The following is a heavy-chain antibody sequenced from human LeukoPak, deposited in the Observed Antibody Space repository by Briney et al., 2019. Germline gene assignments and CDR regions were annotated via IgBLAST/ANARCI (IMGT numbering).Heavy chain of an antibody. J-gene: IGHJ6*02. V-gene: IGHV4-34*01. CDR3: ARPPKKTYYYGMDV. CDR2: INHSGST. Sequence: SETLSLTCAVYGGSFSGYYWSWIRQPPGKGLEWIGEINHSGSTNYTPSLKSPVTISVDTSKNQFSLKLSSVTAADTAVYYCARPPKKTYYYGMDVWGQGTTVTVSS. CDR1: GGSFSGYY.